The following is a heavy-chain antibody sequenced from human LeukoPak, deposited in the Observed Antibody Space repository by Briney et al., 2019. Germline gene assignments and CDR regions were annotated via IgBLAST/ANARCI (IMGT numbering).Heavy chain of an antibody. V-gene: IGHV3-48*01. Sequence: GGSLRLSCAASGFTFSSYGMNWVRQAPGKGLEWLSYLSNTNMIHYAESVKGRFTISRDNAKNSLYLQMDGLRAGDTAVYYCARRGDSPMIGDYWGQGTLVTVSS. J-gene: IGHJ4*02. D-gene: IGHD5-18*01. CDR1: GFTFSSYG. CDR2: LSNTNMI. CDR3: ARRGDSPMIGDY.